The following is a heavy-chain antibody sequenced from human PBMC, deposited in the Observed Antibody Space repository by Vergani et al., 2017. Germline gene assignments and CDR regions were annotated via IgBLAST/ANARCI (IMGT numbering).Heavy chain of an antibody. J-gene: IGHJ4*02. CDR1: GFTFSSYW. Sequence: EVQLVESGGGLVQPGGSLRLSCAASGFTFSSYWMSWVRQAPGKGLEWVANIKQDGSEKYYVDSVKGRFTISRDNAKNSLYLQMNSLRAEDTAVYYCAKRRPRDNYYDSSGYYYIDYWGQGTLVTVSS. CDR2: IKQDGSEK. V-gene: IGHV3-7*01. D-gene: IGHD3-22*01. CDR3: AKRRPRDNYYDSSGYYYIDY.